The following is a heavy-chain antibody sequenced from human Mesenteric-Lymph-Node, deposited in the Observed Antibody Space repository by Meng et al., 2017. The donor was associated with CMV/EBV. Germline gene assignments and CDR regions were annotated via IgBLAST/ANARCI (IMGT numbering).Heavy chain of an antibody. V-gene: IGHV4-34*01. CDR1: GGSFSGYY. J-gene: IGHJ5*02. CDR2: INHSGST. D-gene: IGHD3-16*01. Sequence: SETLSLTCAVYGGSFSGYYWSWIRQPPGKGLEWIGEINHSGSTNYNPSLKSRVTISVDTSKNQFSLKLRSVTAADTAVYYCARLGDYNWFDPWGQGTLVTVSS. CDR3: ARLGDYNWFDP.